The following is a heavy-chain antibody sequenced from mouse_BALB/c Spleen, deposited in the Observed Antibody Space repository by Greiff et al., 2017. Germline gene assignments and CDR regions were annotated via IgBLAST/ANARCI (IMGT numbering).Heavy chain of an antibody. CDR2: ISSGSSTI. J-gene: IGHJ3*01. CDR3: ARSEYGNYVGFAY. D-gene: IGHD2-10*02. V-gene: IGHV5-17*02. Sequence: EVQRVESGGGLVQPGGSRKLSCAASGFTFSSFGMHWVRQAPEKGLEWVAYISSGSSTIYYADTVKGRFTISRDNPKNTLFLQMTSLRSEDTAMYYCARSEYGNYVGFAYWGQGTLVTVSA. CDR1: GFTFSSFG.